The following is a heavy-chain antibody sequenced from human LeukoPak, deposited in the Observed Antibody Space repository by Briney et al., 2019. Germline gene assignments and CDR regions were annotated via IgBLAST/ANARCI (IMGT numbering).Heavy chain of an antibody. CDR3: VGCSGGSCYSSGMDV. J-gene: IGHJ6*02. CDR2: IYYSGST. Sequence: SETLSLTCTVSGGSISSYYRSWIRQPPGKGLEWIGYIYYSGSTNYNPSLKSRVTISVDTSKNQFSLKLSSVTAADSAVYYCVGCSGGSCYSSGMDVWGQGTTVTVSS. V-gene: IGHV4-59*08. D-gene: IGHD2-15*01. CDR1: GGSISSYY.